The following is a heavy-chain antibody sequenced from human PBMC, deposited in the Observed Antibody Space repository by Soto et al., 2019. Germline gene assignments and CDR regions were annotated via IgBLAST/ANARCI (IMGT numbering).Heavy chain of an antibody. CDR1: GDSMSTYF. CDR3: ARGHDFWSGFYTRYFEY. D-gene: IGHD3-3*01. V-gene: IGHV4-59*01. Sequence: SETLSLTCTVSGDSMSTYFWSWIRQPPGKGLEWMGYVYYNGNTTYNPSLKGRVTISVDTSKLQFSLELTSVTAADTAVYYCARGHDFWSGFYTRYFEYWGQKILVTVSS. CDR2: VYYNGNT. J-gene: IGHJ4*02.